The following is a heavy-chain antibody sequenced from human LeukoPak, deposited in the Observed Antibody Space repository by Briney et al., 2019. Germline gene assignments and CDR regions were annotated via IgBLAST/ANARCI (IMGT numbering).Heavy chain of an antibody. CDR2: IYYRGST. CDR1: GGSISSGDYY. Sequence: PSETLSLTCTVSGGSISSGDYYWSWIRQPPGKGLDWIGHIYYRGSTYYNPSLKSRVTISVDTSKNQFSLKLSSVTAADTAVYYCASCADIVLMVYAIDWYFDLWGRGTLVTVSS. CDR3: ASCADIVLMVYAIDWYFDL. J-gene: IGHJ2*01. D-gene: IGHD2-8*01. V-gene: IGHV4-30-4*08.